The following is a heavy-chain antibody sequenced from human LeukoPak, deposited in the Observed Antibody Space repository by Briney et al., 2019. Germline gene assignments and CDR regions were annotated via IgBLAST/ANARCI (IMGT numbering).Heavy chain of an antibody. CDR2: INHSGGT. Sequence: PSETLSLTCAVYGGSFSDYSWSWIRQPPGKGLEWIGEINHSGGTNNNPSLMSRVTISIDTSTNQFSLNLSSVTAADTAVYYCARLPGIAAVWGQGTLVIVSS. CDR1: GGSFSDYS. D-gene: IGHD6-13*01. V-gene: IGHV4-34*01. CDR3: ARLPGIAAV. J-gene: IGHJ1*01.